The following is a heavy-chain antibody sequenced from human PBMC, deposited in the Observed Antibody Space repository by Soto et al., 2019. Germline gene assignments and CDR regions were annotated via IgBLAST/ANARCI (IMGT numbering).Heavy chain of an antibody. CDR2: ISAYSGNT. D-gene: IGHD3-10*01. CDR3: ARYITMVRGAMGFDP. Sequence: ASVKVSCKASGYTFTSYGISWVRQAPGQGLEWMGWISAYSGNTNYAQKLQGRVTMTTDTSTSTAYMELRSLRSDDTAVYYCARYITMVRGAMGFDPWGQGTLVTVSS. J-gene: IGHJ5*02. V-gene: IGHV1-18*01. CDR1: GYTFTSYG.